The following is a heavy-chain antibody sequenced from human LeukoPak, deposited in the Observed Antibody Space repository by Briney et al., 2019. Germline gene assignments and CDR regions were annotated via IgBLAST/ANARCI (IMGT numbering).Heavy chain of an antibody. J-gene: IGHJ2*01. Sequence: GGSLRLSCAASGFTFDDYGMSWVRQAPGKGLEWVSGINWNGGSTGYADSVKGRFTSSRDNSKNTLYLQMDSLRAEDTAVYYCAKFGVAAGTDYWYFDLWGRGTLVTVSS. CDR3: AKFGVAAGTDYWYFDL. V-gene: IGHV3-20*04. D-gene: IGHD6-19*01. CDR1: GFTFDDYG. CDR2: INWNGGST.